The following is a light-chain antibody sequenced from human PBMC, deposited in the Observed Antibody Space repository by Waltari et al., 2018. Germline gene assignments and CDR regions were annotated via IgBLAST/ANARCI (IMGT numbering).Light chain of an antibody. Sequence: QSALTQPASASGSPGQSITISCTGTYSDVGRYDHLSWYQQHPGKAPKLVIYGVTNRPSGVSNRFSASKSGNTASLTISGLQAEDEADYYCSSHTSSSTHVFGGWTKLIVL. CDR3: SSHTSSSTHV. J-gene: IGLJ3*02. CDR2: GVT. V-gene: IGLV2-14*03. CDR1: YSDVGRYDH.